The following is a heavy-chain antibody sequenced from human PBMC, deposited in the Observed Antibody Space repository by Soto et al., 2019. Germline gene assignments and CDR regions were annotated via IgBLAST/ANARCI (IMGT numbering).Heavy chain of an antibody. CDR2: ISAYNGNT. J-gene: IGHJ4*02. V-gene: IGHV1-18*01. Sequence: ASVKVSCKASGYTFTSYGISWVRQAPGQGLEWMGWISAYNGNTNYAQKFQGRVTMTRNTSTSTAYMELRSLRSDDTAVYYCARDLLDYYDSSGYYLFDYWGQGTLVTVSS. CDR3: ARDLLDYYDSSGYYLFDY. D-gene: IGHD3-22*01. CDR1: GYTFTSYG.